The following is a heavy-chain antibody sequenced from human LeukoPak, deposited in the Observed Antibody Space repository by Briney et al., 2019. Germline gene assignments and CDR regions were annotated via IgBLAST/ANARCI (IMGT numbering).Heavy chain of an antibody. D-gene: IGHD2/OR15-2a*01. V-gene: IGHV3-73*01. CDR3: ARRDCTTFRCFSFDY. Sequence: QPGGSLRVSCAASGFSISDFDVHWVRQASGKGLEWVARIKTKSEDDATAYAASVRGRFTISRDDSKNTAYLQMTSLKSEDSAVYYCARRDCTTFRCFSFDYWGQGILVTVSS. CDR1: GFSISDFD. CDR2: IKTKSEDDAT. J-gene: IGHJ4*02.